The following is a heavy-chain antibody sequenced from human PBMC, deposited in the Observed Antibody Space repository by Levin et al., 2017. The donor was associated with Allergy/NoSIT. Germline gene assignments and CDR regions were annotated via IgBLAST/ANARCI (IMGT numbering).Heavy chain of an antibody. CDR3: AKDQVGATRTDAFDI. Sequence: GGSLRLSCAASGFTFSSYAMSWVRQAPGKGLEWVSAISAGGGTTSYADSVKDRFTISRDNSKNTVSLQMNSLRAEDTAIYYCAKDQVGATRTDAFDIWGQGTMVTVSS. CDR1: GFTFSSYA. CDR2: ISAGGGTT. J-gene: IGHJ3*02. V-gene: IGHV3-23*01. D-gene: IGHD1-26*01.